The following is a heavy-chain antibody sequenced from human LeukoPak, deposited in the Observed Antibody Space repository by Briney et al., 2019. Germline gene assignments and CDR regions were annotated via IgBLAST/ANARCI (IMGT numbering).Heavy chain of an antibody. CDR1: GYSISSGYY. J-gene: IGHJ5*02. CDR2: IDYSGTT. Sequence: KTSETLSLTCTVSGYSISSGYYWGWIRQPPGKGREWIGSIDYSGTTAYNPSLKSRVTISVDTSKNQFSLKLSSVTAADTAVYYCVRWQSGSMFHPPWGQGPLVTVSS. D-gene: IGHD3-10*02. V-gene: IGHV4-38-2*02. CDR3: VRWQSGSMFHPP.